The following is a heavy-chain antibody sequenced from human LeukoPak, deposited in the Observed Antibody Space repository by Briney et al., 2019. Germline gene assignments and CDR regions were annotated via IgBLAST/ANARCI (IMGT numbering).Heavy chain of an antibody. CDR2: ISWNSGSI. Sequence: PGGSLRLSCAASGFTFDDYAMHWVRQAPGKGLEWVSGISWNSGSIGYADSVKGRFTISRDNAKNSLYLQMNSLRAEDTALYYCAKDGYGSGSYSIDYWGQGTLVTVSS. CDR3: AKDGYGSGSYSIDY. V-gene: IGHV3-9*01. CDR1: GFTFDDYA. J-gene: IGHJ4*02. D-gene: IGHD3-10*01.